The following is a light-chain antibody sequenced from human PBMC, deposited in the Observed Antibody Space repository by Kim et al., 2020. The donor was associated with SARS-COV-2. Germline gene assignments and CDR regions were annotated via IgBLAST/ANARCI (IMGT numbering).Light chain of an antibody. J-gene: IGLJ2*01. CDR2: QDI. V-gene: IGLV3-1*01. CDR3: QAWDSSAGVV. CDR1: KWGERY. Sequence: VSPGQTASITCSGDKWGERYVSWYQQRPGQSPVLVIHQDIKRPSGIPESFSGSNSGITATLTISGTQAMDEADYYCQAWDSSAGVVFGGGTQLTVL.